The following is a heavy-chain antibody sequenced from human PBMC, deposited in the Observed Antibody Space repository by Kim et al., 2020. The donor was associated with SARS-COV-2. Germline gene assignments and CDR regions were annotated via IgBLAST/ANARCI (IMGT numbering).Heavy chain of an antibody. J-gene: IGHJ6*03. V-gene: IGHV1-3*01. CDR1: GYTFTSYA. D-gene: IGHD1-26*01. CDR2: INAGNGNT. CDR3: ARIGSYRPSPNYYYYYYMDV. Sequence: ASVKVSCKASGYTFTSYAMHWVRQAPGQRLEWMGWINAGNGNTKYSQKFQGRVTITRDTSASTAYMELSSLRSEDTAVYYCARIGSYRPSPNYYYYYYMDVWGKGTTVTVSS.